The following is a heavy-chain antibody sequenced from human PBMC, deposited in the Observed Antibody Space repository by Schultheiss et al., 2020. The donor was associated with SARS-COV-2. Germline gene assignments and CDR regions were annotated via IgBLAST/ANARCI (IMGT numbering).Heavy chain of an antibody. CDR3: ARGKWGWENYGMDV. J-gene: IGHJ6*02. CDR2: IYYSGST. CDR1: GGSISSYY. V-gene: IGHV4-59*01. D-gene: IGHD1-26*01. Sequence: SETLSLTCTVSGGSISSYYWSWIRQPPGKGLEWIGYIYYSGSTNYNPSLKSRVTISVDTSKNQFSLKLSSVTAADTAVYYCARGKWGWENYGMDVWGQGTKVTVSS.